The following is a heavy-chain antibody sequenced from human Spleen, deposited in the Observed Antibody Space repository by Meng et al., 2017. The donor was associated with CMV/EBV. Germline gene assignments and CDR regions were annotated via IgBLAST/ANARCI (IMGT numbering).Heavy chain of an antibody. Sequence: SETLSLTCAVYGGPFSGYYWTWIRQPPGKGLEWIGEVNHSGSTNYKPSLKSRVTISVDTSKNQFSLRLSSVSAADTAVYYCARNHCSSTSCYMVEGAFDIWGQGTMVTVSS. CDR3: ARNHCSSTSCYMVEGAFDI. V-gene: IGHV4-34*01. CDR1: GGPFSGYY. CDR2: VNHSGST. J-gene: IGHJ3*02. D-gene: IGHD2-2*02.